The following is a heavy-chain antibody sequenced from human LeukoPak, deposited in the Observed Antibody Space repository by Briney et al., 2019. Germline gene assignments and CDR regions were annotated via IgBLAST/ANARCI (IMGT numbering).Heavy chain of an antibody. CDR3: ARGRRSSSWPDY. J-gene: IGHJ4*02. V-gene: IGHV1-8*01. Sequence: GASVKVSCKSSGYTFTSYDLNWLRQATGQGLEWMGWMNPNSGNTGYAQKFQGRVTMTRNTSISTDYMDLSSLRSEDTAVYYCARGRRSSSWPDYWGQGTLVTVTS. CDR1: GYTFTSYD. CDR2: MNPNSGNT. D-gene: IGHD6-13*01.